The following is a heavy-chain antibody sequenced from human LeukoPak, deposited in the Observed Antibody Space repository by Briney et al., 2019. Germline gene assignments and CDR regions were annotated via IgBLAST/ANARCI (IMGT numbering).Heavy chain of an antibody. J-gene: IGHJ5*02. V-gene: IGHV1-2*06. CDR2: IHPNSGGT. D-gene: IGHD2-2*01. Sequence: GASVKVSCKASGYTFIGYHIHWVRQAPGQGLEWMGRIHPNSGGTNYAQKFQGRVTMTRDTSISTAYMELSRLRSDDTAVYYCARYHSSTSSRFDPWGQGTLVTVSS. CDR3: ARYHSSTSSRFDP. CDR1: GYTFIGYH.